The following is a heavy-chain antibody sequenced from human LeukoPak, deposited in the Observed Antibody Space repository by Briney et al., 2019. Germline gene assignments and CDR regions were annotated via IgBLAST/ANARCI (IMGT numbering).Heavy chain of an antibody. CDR1: GFTFSSYW. D-gene: IGHD1-26*01. V-gene: IGHV3-7*01. CDR3: ARSMYSGSYGAFDI. J-gene: IGHJ3*02. Sequence: GGSLRLSCAASGFTFSSYWMSWVRQAPGKGLEWVANIKQDGSEKYYVDSVKGRFTISRDNAKNSLYLQMNSLRAEDTAVYYCARSMYSGSYGAFDIWAKGQWSPSLQ. CDR2: IKQDGSEK.